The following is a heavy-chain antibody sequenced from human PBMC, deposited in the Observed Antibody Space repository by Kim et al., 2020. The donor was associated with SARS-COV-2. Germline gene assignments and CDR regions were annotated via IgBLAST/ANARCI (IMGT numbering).Heavy chain of an antibody. Sequence: PSLKSRVTISVDTSKNQFSLKLSSVTAAETAVYYCARWYSSGYDAFDIWGQGTMVTVSS. V-gene: IGHV4-31*02. D-gene: IGHD6-19*01. J-gene: IGHJ3*02. CDR3: ARWYSSGYDAFDI.